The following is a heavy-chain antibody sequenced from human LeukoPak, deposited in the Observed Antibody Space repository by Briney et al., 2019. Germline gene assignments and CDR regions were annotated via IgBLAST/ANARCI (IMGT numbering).Heavy chain of an antibody. CDR2: ISSSSSAI. Sequence: GGSLRLSCTASVFLFSSYSMNWVRQAPGKGLEWVSYISSSSSAIYYADSVKGRFTISRDNAKNSLYLQMNSLRADDTVVYYCARIYSEDGRYYFHYMDVWGKGTTVTVSS. D-gene: IGHD5-12*01. CDR1: VFLFSSYS. J-gene: IGHJ6*03. V-gene: IGHV3-48*04. CDR3: ARIYSEDGRYYFHYMDV.